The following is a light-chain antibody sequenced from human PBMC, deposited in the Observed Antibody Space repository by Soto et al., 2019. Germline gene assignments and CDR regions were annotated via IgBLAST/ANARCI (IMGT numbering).Light chain of an antibody. V-gene: IGKV3-15*01. CDR2: QTS. CDR1: QSVSSN. CDR3: QHYSGWPPV. J-gene: IGKJ2*01. Sequence: EIVMTQSPVSLSLSPGERATRSCRASQSVSSNVAWYQQKPGQAPRLLIYQTSARATGIPGRFSGSGSGTDFTLTISNLQSEDFALYYCQHYSGWPPVFGQGTKVDIK.